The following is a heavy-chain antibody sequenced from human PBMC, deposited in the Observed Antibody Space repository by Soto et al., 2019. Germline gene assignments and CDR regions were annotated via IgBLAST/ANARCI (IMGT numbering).Heavy chain of an antibody. D-gene: IGHD7-27*01. Sequence: QSGGSLRLSCAASGFSFSISPMHWVRQAPGKGPEWVALISYDGTNKFYADSVKGRFTISRDNSKSTLYLQVDSLRPEDAAVHYCARDPKTSGGQHWAFNYFDSWGQGTLVTVSS. CDR2: ISYDGTNK. CDR1: GFSFSISP. V-gene: IGHV3-30-3*01. CDR3: ARDPKTSGGQHWAFNYFDS. J-gene: IGHJ4*02.